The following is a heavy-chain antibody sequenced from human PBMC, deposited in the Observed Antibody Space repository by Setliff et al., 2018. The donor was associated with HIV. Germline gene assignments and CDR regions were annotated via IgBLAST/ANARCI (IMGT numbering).Heavy chain of an antibody. CDR1: NVSFNSYY. Sequence: SETLSLTCTVSNVSFNSYYWSWIRHPAGRALEWIGRIYSSGSTNYNPSLKSRVKMSLDTSKNQFSPKLSSVTAADTAVYFCARDPHCSGDGCFRYYQHWGRGTLVTVSS. J-gene: IGHJ1*01. CDR3: ARDPHCSGDGCFRYYQH. V-gene: IGHV4-4*07. CDR2: IYSSGST. D-gene: IGHD2-15*01.